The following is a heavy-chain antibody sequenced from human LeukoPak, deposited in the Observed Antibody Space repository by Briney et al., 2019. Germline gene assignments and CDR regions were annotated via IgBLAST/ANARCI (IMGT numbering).Heavy chain of an antibody. J-gene: IGHJ4*02. CDR2: IYHTGNI. V-gene: IGHV4-59*01. D-gene: IGHD3-10*01. CDR3: ARGRFGES. CDR1: GASITSYY. Sequence: SETLSLTCAVSGASITSYYWTWIRQPPGKGLEGIGYIYHTGNIKYNPSLNSRGTISIDTSKNQYYLKLSSVTAADTAVYYCARGRFGESWGQGTLVTVSS.